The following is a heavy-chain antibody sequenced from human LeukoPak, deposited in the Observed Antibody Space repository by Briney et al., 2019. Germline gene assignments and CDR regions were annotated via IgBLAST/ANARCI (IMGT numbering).Heavy chain of an antibody. Sequence: PGGSLRLSRAASGFTISYNYMSWVRQAPGKGLQWVSVIYSNTSAYYADSVEGRFTISRHNSKNTLYLQMTSLRAEDTAVYNCARDIPVDSRSSVPKPVRDSWGQGTLVTVSS. CDR1: GFTISYNY. CDR3: ARDIPVDSRSSVPKPVRDS. V-gene: IGHV3-53*04. CDR2: IYSNTSA. D-gene: IGHD6-6*01. J-gene: IGHJ5*02.